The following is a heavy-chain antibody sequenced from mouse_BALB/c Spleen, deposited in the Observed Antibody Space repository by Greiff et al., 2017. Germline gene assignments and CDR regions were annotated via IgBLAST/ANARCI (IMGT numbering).Heavy chain of an antibody. CDR3: ARWDYYGNYGFDY. D-gene: IGHD2-1*01. J-gene: IGHJ2*01. Sequence: LVESGPELVKPGASVKMSCKASGYTFTSYVMHWVKQKPGQGLEWIGYINPYNDGTKYNEKFKGKATLTSDKSSSTAYMELSSLTSEDSAVYYCARWDYYGNYGFDYWGQGTTLTVSS. V-gene: IGHV1-14*01. CDR2: INPYNDGT. CDR1: GYTFTSYV.